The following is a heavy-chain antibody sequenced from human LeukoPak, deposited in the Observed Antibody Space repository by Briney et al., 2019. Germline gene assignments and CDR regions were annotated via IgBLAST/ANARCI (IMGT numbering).Heavy chain of an antibody. J-gene: IGHJ4*02. CDR3: ARDRYSSTSGFIDD. CDR1: GFTFSTYE. V-gene: IGHV3-48*03. CDR2: ISPTGRTI. Sequence: GGSQRPFCAASGFTFSTYEMSWVRQAPGKGLEGVSYISPTGRTIHYADSVKGRCSFSRDNAKNSLYLQMNSLRAEDRAVYYCARDRYSSTSGFIDDWGRGTLVTVSS. D-gene: IGHD2-2*01.